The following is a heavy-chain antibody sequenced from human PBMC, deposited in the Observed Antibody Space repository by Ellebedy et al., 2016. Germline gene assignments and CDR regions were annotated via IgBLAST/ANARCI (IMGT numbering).Heavy chain of an antibody. J-gene: IGHJ4*02. Sequence: SETLSLXCTVSGGAISHGGFYWGWIRQHPGMDLEWIGYISHRGIPYSNPSLKSRLTISIDTSNNQFSLNLTSVTAADTAVYYCARCDYYAVDNWGQGTQVTVSS. CDR2: ISHRGIP. CDR1: GGAISHGGFY. D-gene: IGHD3-3*01. V-gene: IGHV4-31*03. CDR3: ARCDYYAVDN.